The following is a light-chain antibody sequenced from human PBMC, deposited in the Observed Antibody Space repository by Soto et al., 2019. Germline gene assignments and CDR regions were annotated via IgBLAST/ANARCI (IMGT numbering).Light chain of an antibody. V-gene: IGKV1-39*01. J-gene: IGKJ2*01. Sequence: DIQMTQSPSSLSASVGDRVTITCRASQSISDYLNWYQQKPGKAPKLLIYAASSLQSGVPSRFSGSGSWADFTLTLSRLQPADSPTYCCQHSYNTILYTFCQANKLEIK. CDR1: QSISDY. CDR2: AAS. CDR3: QHSYNTILYT.